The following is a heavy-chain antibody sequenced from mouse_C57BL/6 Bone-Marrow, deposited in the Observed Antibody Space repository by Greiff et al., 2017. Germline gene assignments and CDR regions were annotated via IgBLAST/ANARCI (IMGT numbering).Heavy chain of an antibody. D-gene: IGHD2-5*01. CDR1: GYTFTSYG. CDR2: IYPRSGNT. V-gene: IGHV1-81*01. J-gene: IGHJ3*01. Sequence: VQLQQSGAELARPGASVKLSCKASGYTFTSYGISWVKQRTGQGLEWIGEIYPRSGNTYYNEKFKGKATLTADKSSSTAYMELRSLTSEDSAVYFCARWDDSKGAYWGQGTLVTVSA. CDR3: ARWDDSKGAY.